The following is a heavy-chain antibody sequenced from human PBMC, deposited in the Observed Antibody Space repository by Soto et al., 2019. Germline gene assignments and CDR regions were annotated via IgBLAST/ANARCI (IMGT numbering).Heavy chain of an antibody. D-gene: IGHD6-19*01. V-gene: IGHV3-23*04. J-gene: IGHJ4*02. CDR3: AKDQRTAVAGTD. CDR1: GFTFSDYY. Sequence: VQLVESGGGLVKPGGSLRLSCAASGFTFSDYYMSWIRQAPGKGLEWVSAISGSGGSTYYADSVKGRFTISRDNSKNTLYLQMNSLRAEDTAVYYCAKDQRTAVAGTDWGQGTLVTVSS. CDR2: ISGSGGST.